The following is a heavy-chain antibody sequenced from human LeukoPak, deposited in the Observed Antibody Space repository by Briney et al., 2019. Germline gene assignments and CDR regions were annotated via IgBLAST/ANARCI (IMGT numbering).Heavy chain of an antibody. Sequence: PSETLSLTCTVSGGSISSYYWGWIRQPPGKGLEWLGSIYYSGSTYYNPSLKSRVTISVDTSKNQFSLKLSSVTAADTAVYYCAREWELLSPGGSSIWGQGTMVTVSS. J-gene: IGHJ3*02. CDR1: GGSISSYY. D-gene: IGHD1-26*01. CDR3: AREWELLSPGGSSI. V-gene: IGHV4-39*07. CDR2: IYYSGST.